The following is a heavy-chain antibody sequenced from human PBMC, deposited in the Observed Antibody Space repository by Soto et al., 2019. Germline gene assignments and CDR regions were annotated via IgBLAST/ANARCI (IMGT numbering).Heavy chain of an antibody. CDR3: ARALTYYDFWSGYYSAPEDYYYYGMDV. CDR2: TYYRSKWYN. J-gene: IGHJ6*02. V-gene: IGHV6-1*01. D-gene: IGHD3-3*01. CDR1: GDSVSSNSAA. Sequence: SQTLSLTCAISGDSVSSNSAAWNWIRQSPSRGLEWLGRTYYRSKWYNDYAVSVKSRITINPDTSKNQFSLQLNSVTPEDTAVYYCARALTYYDFWSGYYSAPEDYYYYGMDVWGQGTTVTVSS.